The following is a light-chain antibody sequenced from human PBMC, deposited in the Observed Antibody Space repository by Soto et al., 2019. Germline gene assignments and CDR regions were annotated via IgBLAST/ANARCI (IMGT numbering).Light chain of an antibody. V-gene: IGKV2-24*01. CDR2: KIS. CDR3: MEGAHLRT. Sequence: DIVLTQSPLSLLVTLGQPASISCRASQGLVHIDGTTYLSWLHQRPGLPPRLLIYKISVRLPGVPDRFSGSGAGTDFTLKISRVEAEDVGIYSCMEGAHLRTFGQGTKVELK. CDR1: QGLVHIDGTTY. J-gene: IGKJ1*01.